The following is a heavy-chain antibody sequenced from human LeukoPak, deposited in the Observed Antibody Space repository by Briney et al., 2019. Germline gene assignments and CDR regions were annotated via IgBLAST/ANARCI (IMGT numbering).Heavy chain of an antibody. V-gene: IGHV1-2*04. Sequence: ASVKVSCKASGGTFSSYAISWVRQAPGQGLEWMGWINPNSGGTNYAQKFQGWVTMTRDTSISTAYMELSRLRSDDTAVYYCARDVAVAGTYYGMDVWGQGTTVTVSS. J-gene: IGHJ6*02. D-gene: IGHD6-19*01. CDR3: ARDVAVAGTYYGMDV. CDR2: INPNSGGT. CDR1: GGTFSSYA.